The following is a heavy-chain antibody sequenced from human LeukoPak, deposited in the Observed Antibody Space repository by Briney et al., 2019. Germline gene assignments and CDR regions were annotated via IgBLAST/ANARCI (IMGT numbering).Heavy chain of an antibody. Sequence: PSETLSLTCTVSGGSISSYYWSWIRQPPGKGLEWIGYIHYSGSTNYNPSLKSRVTISVDTSKNQFSLKLSSVTAADTAVYYCARQLNLVTIFGVAPSEIDYWGQGTLVTVSS. CDR2: IHYSGST. CDR1: GGSISSYY. V-gene: IGHV4-59*08. D-gene: IGHD3-3*01. J-gene: IGHJ4*02. CDR3: ARQLNLVTIFGVAPSEIDY.